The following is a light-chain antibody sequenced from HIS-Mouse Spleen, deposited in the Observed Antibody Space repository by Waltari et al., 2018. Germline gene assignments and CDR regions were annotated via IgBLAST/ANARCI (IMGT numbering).Light chain of an antibody. V-gene: IGLV3-1*01. CDR3: QAWDSSFVV. CDR2: QDS. CDR1: KLGDKY. J-gene: IGLJ2*01. Sequence: SYELTQPPSVSVSPGQTASITCSGDKLGDKYACWYQQKPGQSPVLVIYQDSKRPSGIPERFSCSNPGTTATLTISGTQAMDEADYYCQAWDSSFVVFGGGTKLTVL.